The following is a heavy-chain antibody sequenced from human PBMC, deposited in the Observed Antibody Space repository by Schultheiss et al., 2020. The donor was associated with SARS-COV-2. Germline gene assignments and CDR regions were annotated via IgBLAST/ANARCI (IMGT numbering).Heavy chain of an antibody. V-gene: IGHV2-5*02. Sequence: SGPTLVKPTQTLTLTCIFSGFSLSTSGVGVGWIRQPPGKAPEWLAVIYWDDDKRYSPSLKSRLTISKDTSKNQVVLTMTNMDPVDTGTYYCARIRSYYDSSGYYYYYYGMDVWGQGTTVTVSS. CDR2: IYWDDDK. CDR3: ARIRSYYDSSGYYYYYYGMDV. D-gene: IGHD3-22*01. J-gene: IGHJ6*02. CDR1: GFSLSTSGVG.